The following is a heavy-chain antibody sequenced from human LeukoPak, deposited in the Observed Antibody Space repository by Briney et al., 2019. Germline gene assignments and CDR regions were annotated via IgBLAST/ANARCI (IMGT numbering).Heavy chain of an antibody. V-gene: IGHV3-74*01. CDR2: INTDGSTT. J-gene: IGHJ3*01. D-gene: IGHD3-16*01. Sequence: GGSLRLSCAVSGFSFRTYSMSWVRQAPGKGLVWVSRINTDGSTTTYADSVKGRFTISRDNAKNTLYLQMNSLRAEDTAVYYCGRGDGAGGQGTMVTVSS. CDR3: GRGDGA. CDR1: GFSFRTYS.